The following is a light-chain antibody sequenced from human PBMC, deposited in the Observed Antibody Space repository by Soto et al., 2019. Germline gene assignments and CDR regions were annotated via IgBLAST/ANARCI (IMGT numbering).Light chain of an antibody. J-gene: IGKJ5*01. Sequence: EMVFAQSPGTLSLSPGERATLSYRASQMVSSSYLAWYQQKPGQAPRLLIYDASNRATGIPARFSGSGSGTDFTLTISSLEPEDFAVYYCQQRSNWPPITFGQGTRLEIK. CDR2: DAS. CDR3: QQRSNWPPIT. V-gene: IGKV3-11*01. CDR1: QMVSSSY.